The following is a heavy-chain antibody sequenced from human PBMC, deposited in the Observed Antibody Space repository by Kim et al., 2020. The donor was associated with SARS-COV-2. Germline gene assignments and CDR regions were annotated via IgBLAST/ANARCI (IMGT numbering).Heavy chain of an antibody. CDR3: ARKDFWRGPTAIDGFDV. Sequence: SETLSLTCGVHGGSFSGYFWSWIRQTPGKGLEWIGEINDSGKINYNPSLKSRVTISLDKSKNQFSLNLGSVTAADTALYYCARKDFWRGPTAIDGFDVWG. D-gene: IGHD3-3*01. CDR1: GGSFSGYF. V-gene: IGHV4-34*01. J-gene: IGHJ3*01. CDR2: INDSGKI.